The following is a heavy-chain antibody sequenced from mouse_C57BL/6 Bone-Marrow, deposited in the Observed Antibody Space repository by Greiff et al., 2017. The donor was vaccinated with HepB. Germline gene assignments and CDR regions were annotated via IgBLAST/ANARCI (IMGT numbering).Heavy chain of an antibody. CDR3: ARHEDRVPYAMDY. CDR2: IYPGSGSI. CDR1: GYTFTEYT. Sequence: VQLQQSGAELVKPGASVKLSCKASGYTFTEYTIHWVKQRPGQGLEWIGWIYPGSGSIKYNEKFKDKATLTADKSSSTAYMELSRLTSEDSAVYFCARHEDRVPYAMDYWGQGTSVTVSS. V-gene: IGHV1-62-2*01. D-gene: IGHD3-3*01. J-gene: IGHJ4*01.